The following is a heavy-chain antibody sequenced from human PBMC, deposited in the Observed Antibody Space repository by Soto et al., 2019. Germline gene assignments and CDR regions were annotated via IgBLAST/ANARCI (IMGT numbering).Heavy chain of an antibody. D-gene: IGHD3-22*01. CDR2: ISYDGSNK. CDR3: ARARAQSGYSDY. Sequence: GGSLRLSCAASGFTFSSYAMHWVRQAPGKGLEWVAVISYDGSNKYYADSVKGRFTISRDNAKNSLYLQMNSLRAEDTAVYYCARARAQSGYSDYWGQGTLVTVSS. V-gene: IGHV3-30-3*01. J-gene: IGHJ4*02. CDR1: GFTFSSYA.